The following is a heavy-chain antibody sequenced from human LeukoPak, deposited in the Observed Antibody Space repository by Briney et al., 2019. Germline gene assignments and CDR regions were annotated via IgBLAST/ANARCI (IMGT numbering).Heavy chain of an antibody. CDR1: GFTFSSYE. Sequence: GGSVRLSCEASGFTFSSYEMNWVRQAPGKGLEWVSYISSSGSTIYYADSVKGRFTISRDNSKNTLYLQMASLRDEDIGVYYCARVGPATAFDYWGQGTQVTVSS. CDR2: ISSSGSTI. J-gene: IGHJ4*02. V-gene: IGHV3-48*03. CDR3: ARVGPATAFDY.